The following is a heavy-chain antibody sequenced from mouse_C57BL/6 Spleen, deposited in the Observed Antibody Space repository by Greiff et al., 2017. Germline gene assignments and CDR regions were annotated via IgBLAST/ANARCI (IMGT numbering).Heavy chain of an antibody. V-gene: IGHV1-61*01. J-gene: IGHJ4*01. CDR1: GYTFTSYW. CDR2: IYPSDSET. CDR3: ALYGKRAMDY. Sequence: VQLQQPGAELVRPGSSVKLSCKASGYTFTSYWMDWVKQRPGQGLEWIGNIYPSDSETHYNQKFKDKATLTVDKSSSTAYMQLSRLTSEDSAVYYCALYGKRAMDYWGQGTSVTVSS. D-gene: IGHD2-1*01.